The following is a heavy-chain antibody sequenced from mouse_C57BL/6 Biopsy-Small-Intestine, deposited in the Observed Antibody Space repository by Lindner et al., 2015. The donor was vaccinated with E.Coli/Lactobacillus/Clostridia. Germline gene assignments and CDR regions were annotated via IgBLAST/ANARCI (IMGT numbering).Heavy chain of an antibody. CDR3: ARSDYYGTRPFYFDF. J-gene: IGHJ2*01. Sequence: VQLQESGAELARPGASVKMSCKASGYTFTSYTMQWVKKRPGQGLEWIGYINPSSGYTKYNQEFKDKATLTADKSSSTAYMQLSSLTSEDSAVYYCARSDYYGTRPFYFDFWGQGTTLTVSS. D-gene: IGHD1-1*01. CDR1: GYTFTSYT. CDR2: INPSSGYT. V-gene: IGHV1-4*01.